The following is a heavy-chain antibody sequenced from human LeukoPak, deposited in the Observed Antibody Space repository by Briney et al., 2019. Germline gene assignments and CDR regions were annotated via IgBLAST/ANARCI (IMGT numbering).Heavy chain of an antibody. CDR3: TTGLSVAGIDS. CDR1: GFTLSNYW. CDR2: IKRKTDGETT. D-gene: IGHD6-19*01. V-gene: IGHV3-15*01. J-gene: IGHJ4*02. Sequence: PGGSLRLSCAVSGFTLSNYWMNWLRQAPGKGLEWVGRIKRKTDGETTDYTPPVKGRFTISRDDSKSTLYLQMNNPKTEDTALYFCTTGLSVAGIDSWGQGTLVTVSS.